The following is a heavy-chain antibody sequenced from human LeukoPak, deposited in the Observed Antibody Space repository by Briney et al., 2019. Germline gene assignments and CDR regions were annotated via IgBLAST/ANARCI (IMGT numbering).Heavy chain of an antibody. CDR1: GFTFSSYS. V-gene: IGHV3-74*01. CDR3: ARVPGYSYGPAFDY. J-gene: IGHJ4*02. Sequence: GGSLRLSCAASGFTFSSYSMNWVRQAPGKGLVWVSRINSDGSSTSYADSVKGRFTISRDNAKNTLYLQMNSLRAEDTAVYYCARVPGYSYGPAFDYWGQGTLVTVSS. D-gene: IGHD5-18*01. CDR2: INSDGSST.